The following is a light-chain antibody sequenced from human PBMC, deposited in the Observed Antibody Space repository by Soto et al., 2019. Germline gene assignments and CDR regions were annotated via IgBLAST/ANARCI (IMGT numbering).Light chain of an antibody. CDR1: QSISSW. CDR3: QQYNNYPWT. Sequence: DIQMTQSPSTLSASVGDRVTITCRAGQSISSWLGWYQQKPGKAPKLLIYKASSLESGVPSRFSGSGSGTEFTLTISSLQPDDFATYYCQQYNNYPWTFGQGTKVEIK. J-gene: IGKJ1*01. CDR2: KAS. V-gene: IGKV1-5*03.